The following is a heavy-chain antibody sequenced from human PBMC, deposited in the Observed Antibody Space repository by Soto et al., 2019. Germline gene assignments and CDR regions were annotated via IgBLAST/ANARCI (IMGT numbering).Heavy chain of an antibody. CDR3: ARGRPYGMDV. J-gene: IGHJ6*02. Sequence: GGSLILSCAASGFTFGSYWMNWVRQAPGKGLVWVSRIDSDGSSTTYADSVKGRFTTSRDNAKNTLYLQMSSLRVEDTAVYYCARGRPYGMDVWGQGTTVTVSS. CDR2: IDSDGSST. CDR1: GFTFGSYW. V-gene: IGHV3-74*01.